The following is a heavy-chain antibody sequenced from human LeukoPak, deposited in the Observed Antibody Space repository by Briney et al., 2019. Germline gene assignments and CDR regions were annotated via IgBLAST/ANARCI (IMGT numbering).Heavy chain of an antibody. J-gene: IGHJ4*02. CDR3: ARDRGFEHTVRGVISYYFDY. CDR2: ISYDGSNK. D-gene: IGHD3-10*01. Sequence: GGSLRLSCAASGFTFSSYAMHWVRQAPGKGLEWVAVISYDGSNKYYADSVKGRFTISRDNSKNTLYLQMNSLRAEDTAVYYCARDRGFEHTVRGVISYYFDYWGQGTLVTVSS. V-gene: IGHV3-30-3*01. CDR1: GFTFSSYA.